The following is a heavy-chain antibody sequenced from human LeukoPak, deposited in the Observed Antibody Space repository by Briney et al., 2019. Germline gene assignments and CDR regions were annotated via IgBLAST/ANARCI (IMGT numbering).Heavy chain of an antibody. V-gene: IGHV3-33*01. CDR2: IWYDGSDK. D-gene: IGHD2-21*01. CDR3: ATSDWDY. J-gene: IGHJ4*02. Sequence: GGSLRLSCAASGFSFINYGMNWVRQAPGKGLEWVAIIWYDGSDKYYADSVKGRFTISRDNSKNTLYLQMNSLRAEDTAVYYCATSDWDYWGQGTLVTVSS. CDR1: GFSFINYG.